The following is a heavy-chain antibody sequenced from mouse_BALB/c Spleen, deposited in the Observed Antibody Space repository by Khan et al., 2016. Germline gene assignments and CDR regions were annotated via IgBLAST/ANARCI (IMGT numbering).Heavy chain of an antibody. J-gene: IGHJ2*01. CDR2: ISSGGST. V-gene: IGHV5-6-5*01. CDR1: GFTFSSYA. Sequence: EVELVESGGGLVKPGGSLKLSCAASGFTFSSYAMSWVRQTPEKRLEWVASISSGGSTYYPDSVKGRFTISRDNARNILNLQMSSLRSEDTAMYYCAREDYGNYGDYFDYWAKAPLSQSPQ. D-gene: IGHD2-1*01. CDR3: AREDYGNYGDYFDY.